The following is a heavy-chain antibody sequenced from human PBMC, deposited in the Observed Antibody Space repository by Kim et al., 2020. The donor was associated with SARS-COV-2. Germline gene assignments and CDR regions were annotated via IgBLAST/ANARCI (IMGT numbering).Heavy chain of an antibody. Sequence: AAVKFSCKASGYTFTSYAMNWVRQAPGQGLEWMGWINTNTGNPTYAQGFTGRFVFSLDTSVSTAYLQISSLKAEDTAVYYCARDQIERRDYYGSGSPSPYYAMDVWGQGTTVTVSS. CDR2: INTNTGNP. D-gene: IGHD3-10*01. CDR1: GYTFTSYA. J-gene: IGHJ6*01. V-gene: IGHV7-4-1*02. CDR3: ARDQIERRDYYGSGSPSPYYAMDV.